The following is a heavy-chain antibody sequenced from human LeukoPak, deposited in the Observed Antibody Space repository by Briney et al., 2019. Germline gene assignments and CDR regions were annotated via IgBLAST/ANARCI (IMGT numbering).Heavy chain of an antibody. D-gene: IGHD2-15*01. CDR3: AXVGXGXXVXXXXXY. CDR2: IYTSGST. V-gene: IGHV4-4*07. Sequence: SETLSLTCTVSGGSISSYYWSWIRQPAGKGLEWIGRIYTSGSTNYNPSLKSRVTMSVDTSKNQFSLKLSSVTAADTAVYYCAXVGXGXXVXXXXXYWGXXXLXTVSS. J-gene: IGHJ4*01. CDR1: GGSISSYY.